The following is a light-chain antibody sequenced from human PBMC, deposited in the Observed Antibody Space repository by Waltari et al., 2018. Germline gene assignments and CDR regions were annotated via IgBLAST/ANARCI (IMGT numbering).Light chain of an antibody. CDR3: QHYSKLPLT. CDR2: GAS. J-gene: IGKJ4*01. V-gene: IGKV4-1*01. CDR1: RSFLYSTNNKNY. Sequence: DIVMTQSQDALAVPLGERATMSCKYSRSFLYSTNNKNYLAWYQQKTGQPPRLLIYGASTLESGVPDRFSGSGSGTDFTLTISSLQAEDVAVYYCQHYSKLPLTFGGGTKVEIK.